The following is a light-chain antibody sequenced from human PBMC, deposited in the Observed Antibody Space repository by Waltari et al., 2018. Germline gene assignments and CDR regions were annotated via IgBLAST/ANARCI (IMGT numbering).Light chain of an antibody. CDR3: AVWDDSLNGWV. V-gene: IGLV1-44*01. Sequence: QSVLAQPPSASGTPGQRVTISCSGSSSNIGTNPVSWYQHIPGTAPKLLIHSNNQRPSGVPDRISGSKSGTSASLAISGLQSDDETDYYCAVWDDSLNGWVFGGGTKLTVL. J-gene: IGLJ3*02. CDR2: SNN. CDR1: SSNIGTNP.